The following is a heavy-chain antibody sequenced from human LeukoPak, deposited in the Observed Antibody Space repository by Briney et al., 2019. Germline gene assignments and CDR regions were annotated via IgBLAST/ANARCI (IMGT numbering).Heavy chain of an antibody. CDR1: GYTFTSYY. CDR2: INPNSGGT. J-gene: IGHJ6*03. D-gene: IGHD1-26*01. V-gene: IGHV1-2*02. Sequence: ASVKVSCKASGYTFTSYYMHWVRQAPGQGLEWMGWINPNSGGTNYAQKFQGRVTMTRDTSISTAYMELSRLRSDDTAVYYCARAAGATSGYYYYYMDVWGKGTTVTVSS. CDR3: ARAAGATSGYYYYYMDV.